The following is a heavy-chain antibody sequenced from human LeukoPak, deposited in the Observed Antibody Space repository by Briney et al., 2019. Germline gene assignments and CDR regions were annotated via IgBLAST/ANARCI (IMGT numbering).Heavy chain of an antibody. CDR3: ARWRGTVTTRAYFDY. D-gene: IGHD4-17*01. CDR1: GSNFTSYW. Sequence: PGESLQISCKGSGSNFTSYWIGWVRQLPGKGLEWMGIIYPGDSDTRYSPSFQGQVTISADKSISTAYLQWSSLKASDTAMYYCARWRGTVTTRAYFDYWGQGTLVTVSS. CDR2: IYPGDSDT. J-gene: IGHJ4*02. V-gene: IGHV5-51*01.